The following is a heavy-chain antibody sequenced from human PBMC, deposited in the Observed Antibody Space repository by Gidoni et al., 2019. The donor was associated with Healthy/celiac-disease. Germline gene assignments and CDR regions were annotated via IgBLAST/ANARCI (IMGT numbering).Heavy chain of an antibody. Sequence: EVQLVESGGGLVQPGGSLRLSCAASGFTFSSYEMNWVRQAPGKGLEWGSYISSSGSTIYYADSVKGRFTISRDNAKNSLYLQMNSLRAEDTAVYYCARSTLWARGDYWGQGTLVTVSS. CDR2: ISSSGSTI. D-gene: IGHD1-26*01. V-gene: IGHV3-48*03. CDR1: GFTFSSYE. CDR3: ARSTLWARGDY. J-gene: IGHJ4*02.